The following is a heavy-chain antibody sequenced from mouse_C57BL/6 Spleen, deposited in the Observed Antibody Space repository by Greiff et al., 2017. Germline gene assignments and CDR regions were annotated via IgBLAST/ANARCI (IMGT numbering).Heavy chain of an antibody. J-gene: IGHJ2*01. CDR1: GYTFTSYT. CDR2: INPSSGYT. D-gene: IGHD2-1*01. CDR3: ARGDGNYLDY. Sequence: QVQLKQSGAELARPGASVKMSCKASGYTFTSYTMHWVKQRPGQGLEWIGYINPSSGYTKYNQKFKDKATLTADKSSSTAYMQLSSLTSEDSAVYYRARGDGNYLDYWGQGTTLTVSS. V-gene: IGHV1-4*01.